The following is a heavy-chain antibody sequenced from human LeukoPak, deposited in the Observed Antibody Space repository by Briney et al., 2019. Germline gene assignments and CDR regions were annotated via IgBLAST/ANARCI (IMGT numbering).Heavy chain of an antibody. Sequence: TGGSLRLSCAASGFTFSDYYMSWIRQAPGKGLEWVSYISSSGSTIYYADSVKGRFTISRDNAKNSLYLQMNSLRAEDTAVYYCARGITMVRGVKFPLDYWGQGTLVTVSS. D-gene: IGHD3-10*01. J-gene: IGHJ4*02. V-gene: IGHV3-11*01. CDR2: ISSSGSTI. CDR1: GFTFSDYY. CDR3: ARGITMVRGVKFPLDY.